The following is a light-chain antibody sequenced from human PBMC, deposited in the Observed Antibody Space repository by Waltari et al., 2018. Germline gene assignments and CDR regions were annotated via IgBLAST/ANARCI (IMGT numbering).Light chain of an antibody. Sequence: DIQMTQSPSSLSASVGDRVTITCRTSQNINHFLNWYQQKPGEAPNLLIYAASSLQSGVPSRFSGSGSGTDFTLTISNLQPEDFATYYCQQSCIVPPWTFGQGTKVEIK. CDR1: QNINHF. CDR3: QQSCIVPPWT. CDR2: AAS. J-gene: IGKJ1*01. V-gene: IGKV1-39*01.